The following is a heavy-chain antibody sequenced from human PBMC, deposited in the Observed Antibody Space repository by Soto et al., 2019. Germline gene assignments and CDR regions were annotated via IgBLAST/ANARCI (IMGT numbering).Heavy chain of an antibody. CDR1: GGSISTSNW. CDR2: VYRTGST. D-gene: IGHD6-13*01. J-gene: IGHJ4*02. V-gene: IGHV4-4*02. Sequence: QVQLQESGPGLVKPSGTLSLTCAVSGGSISTSNWWSWVRQPPGKGLEWIGEVYRTGSTNYNPSLERRPTISVDKSKNQFSLKLTSVTAADTAVYYCARARATIAAAATFACWGQGTLVTVSS. CDR3: ARARATIAAAATFAC.